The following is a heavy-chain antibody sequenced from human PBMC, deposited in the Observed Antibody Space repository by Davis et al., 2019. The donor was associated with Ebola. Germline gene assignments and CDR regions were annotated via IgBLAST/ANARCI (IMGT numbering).Heavy chain of an antibody. Sequence: GGSLRLSCAASGFTFSDNYMTWIRQAPGKGLEWVAYISYSGATIYYADSVKGRFTISRDNSKNTLYLQMNSLRAEDTAVYYCARDQGHGFDDFWSGYHYGMDVWGQGTTVTVSS. CDR1: GFTFSDNY. V-gene: IGHV3-11*04. CDR2: ISYSGATI. D-gene: IGHD3-3*01. CDR3: ARDQGHGFDDFWSGYHYGMDV. J-gene: IGHJ6*02.